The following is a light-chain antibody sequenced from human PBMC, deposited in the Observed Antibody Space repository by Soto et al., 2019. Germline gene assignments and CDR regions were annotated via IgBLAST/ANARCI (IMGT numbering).Light chain of an antibody. CDR3: QSYDSSLSVSYV. Sequence: QSLLTQPPSLSGAPGQRVTISCTGSSSNIGAGYDVHWYQQRPGTAPKLLIYGNKNRPSGVPDRFSGSKSGTSASLAITGLQAEDEADYYCQSYDSSLSVSYVFGTGTKVTVL. CDR1: SSNIGAGYD. V-gene: IGLV1-40*01. CDR2: GNK. J-gene: IGLJ1*01.